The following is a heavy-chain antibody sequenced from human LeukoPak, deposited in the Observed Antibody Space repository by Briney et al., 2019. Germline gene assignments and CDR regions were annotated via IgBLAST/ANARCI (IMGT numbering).Heavy chain of an antibody. CDR3: ARDVVAAAGSFDY. CDR2: IYSSGST. Sequence: ASETLSLTCTVSGESINSFYWSWIRQPAGKGLEWIGRIYSSGSTNYSPSLKGRVTMSVDTSKNQFSLKLSSVTAADTAVYYCARDVVAAAGSFDYWGQGTQVTVSS. D-gene: IGHD6-13*01. J-gene: IGHJ4*02. V-gene: IGHV4-4*07. CDR1: GESINSFY.